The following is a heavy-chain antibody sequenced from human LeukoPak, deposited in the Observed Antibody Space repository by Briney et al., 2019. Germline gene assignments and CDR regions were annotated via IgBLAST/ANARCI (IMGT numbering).Heavy chain of an antibody. CDR2: IRSRDGTT. D-gene: IGHD2-15*01. Sequence: GGSLRLSRTASGFTFGDYSMNWVRQAPGKGLEWVGFIRSRDGTTEYAASVRGRFTISRDESKRIAYLQMNSLKTEDTAVYHCNRWHISGVSYSNVWGQGTLVSVSS. V-gene: IGHV3-49*04. CDR3: NRWHISGVSYSNV. CDR1: GFTFGDYS. J-gene: IGHJ4*02.